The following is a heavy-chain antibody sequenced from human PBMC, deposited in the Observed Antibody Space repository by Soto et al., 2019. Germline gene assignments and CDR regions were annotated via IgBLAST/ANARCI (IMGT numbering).Heavy chain of an antibody. D-gene: IGHD3-3*01. CDR3: ARTPPPDFWSGYAYYYYGMDV. J-gene: IGHJ6*02. CDR1: GYSFTSYW. V-gene: IGHV5-51*01. Sequence: SGESLKISCKGSGYSFTSYWIGWVRQMPGKGLEWMGIIYPGDSDTRYSPSFQGQVTISADKSISTAYLQWSSLKASDTAMYYCARTPPPDFWSGYAYYYYGMDVWGQGTTVTVSS. CDR2: IYPGDSDT.